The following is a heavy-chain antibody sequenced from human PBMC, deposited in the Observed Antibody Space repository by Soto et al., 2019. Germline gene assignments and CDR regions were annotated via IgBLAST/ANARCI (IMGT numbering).Heavy chain of an antibody. V-gene: IGHV4-34*01. CDR2: IDHSGST. CDR1: GGSFSGYY. Sequence: SETLSLPCAVYGGSFSGYYWSWIRQSPEKGLEWIGEIDHSGSTNQNPSLKSRVSISVDTSKNQFSLKLRSLTAADTAVYYCASGVPDAPDKYYFDSWGRGTLVTVSS. CDR3: ASGVPDAPDKYYFDS. J-gene: IGHJ4*02.